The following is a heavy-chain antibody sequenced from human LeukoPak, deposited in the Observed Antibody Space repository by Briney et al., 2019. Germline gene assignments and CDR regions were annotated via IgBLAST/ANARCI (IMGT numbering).Heavy chain of an antibody. Sequence: GGSLRLSCAASGFAFSGYGMHWVRQAPGKGLEWVAFIRYDGSNNYYTDSVKGRFTISRDNSKNTLYLQMNSLRAEDTAVYYCARRAGAYSHPYDYWGQGTLVTVSS. CDR3: ARRAGAYSHPYDY. CDR1: GFAFSGYG. CDR2: IRYDGSNN. D-gene: IGHD4/OR15-4a*01. J-gene: IGHJ4*02. V-gene: IGHV3-30*02.